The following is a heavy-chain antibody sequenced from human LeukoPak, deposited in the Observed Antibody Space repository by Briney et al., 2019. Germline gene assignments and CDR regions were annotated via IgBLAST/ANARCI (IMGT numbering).Heavy chain of an antibody. Sequence: GGSLRLSCAASAFPFNGYWMSWVRQAPGKGLECVANINQDGSEKYYVDSVRGRFTISRDNAKKSLYLQMNSLRAEDTAVYSCARNVPGGDDVWGLGTMVTVSS. D-gene: IGHD3-10*02. CDR3: ARNVPGGDDV. V-gene: IGHV3-7*01. J-gene: IGHJ3*01. CDR1: AFPFNGYW. CDR2: INQDGSEK.